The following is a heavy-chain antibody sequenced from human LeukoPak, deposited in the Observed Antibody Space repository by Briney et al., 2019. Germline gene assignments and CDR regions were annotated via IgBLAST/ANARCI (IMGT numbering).Heavy chain of an antibody. CDR3: AKDSEGGYSYGFFDY. J-gene: IGHJ4*02. CDR1: GFTFDDYA. D-gene: IGHD5-18*01. Sequence: GGSLRLSCAASGFTFDDYAMHWVRQAPGKGLEWVSLISWDGGSTYYADSVKGRFTISRDNSKNSLYLQMNSLRAEDTALYYCAKDSEGGYSYGFFDYWGQGTLVTVSS. CDR2: ISWDGGST. V-gene: IGHV3-43D*03.